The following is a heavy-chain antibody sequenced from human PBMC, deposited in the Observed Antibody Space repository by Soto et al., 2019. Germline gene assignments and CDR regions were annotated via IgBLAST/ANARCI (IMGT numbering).Heavy chain of an antibody. CDR1: GGSISSSSYY. J-gene: IGHJ4*02. CDR3: ARHVWSGGFPGVIDY. CDR2: IYYSGST. V-gene: IGHV4-39*01. Sequence: QLQLQESGPGLVKPSETLSLTCTVSGGSISSSSYYWGWIRQPPGKGLEWIGSIYYSGSTYYNPSLKSRVTISVDTSKNQFSLKLSSVTAADTAVYYCARHVWSGGFPGVIDYWGQGTLVTVSS. D-gene: IGHD3-3*01.